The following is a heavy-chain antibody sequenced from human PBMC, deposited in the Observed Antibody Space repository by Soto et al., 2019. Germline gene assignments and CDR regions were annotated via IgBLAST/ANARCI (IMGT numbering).Heavy chain of an antibody. CDR2: IIPIFGTA. D-gene: IGHD2-2*01. V-gene: IGHV1-69*12. Sequence: QVQLVQSGAEVKKPGSSVKVSCKASGGTFSSYAISWVRQAPGQGLEWMGGIIPIFGTANYAQKFQGRVTITAGELTPXAYMELSSLRSEDTAVYYCAILPAAQPYYYYGMDVWGQGTTVTVSS. CDR1: GGTFSSYA. J-gene: IGHJ6*02. CDR3: AILPAAQPYYYYGMDV.